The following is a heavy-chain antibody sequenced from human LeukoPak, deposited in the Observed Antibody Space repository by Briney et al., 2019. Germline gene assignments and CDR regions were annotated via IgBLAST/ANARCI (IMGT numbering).Heavy chain of an antibody. CDR3: ARRVPTVVPAADDAFDI. CDR1: GFTFSSYE. D-gene: IGHD2-2*01. Sequence: PGGSLRLSCAASGFTFSSYEMNWVRQAPGKGLEWIGDIYYSGSTYYNPSLKSRVTISVDTSKNQFSLKLSSVTAADTAVFYCARRVPTVVPAADDAFDIWGQGTMVTVSS. V-gene: IGHV4-59*04. CDR2: IYYSGST. J-gene: IGHJ3*02.